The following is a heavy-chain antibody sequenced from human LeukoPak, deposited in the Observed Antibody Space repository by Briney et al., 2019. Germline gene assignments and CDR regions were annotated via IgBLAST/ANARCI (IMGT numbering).Heavy chain of an antibody. V-gene: IGHV5-10-1*01. Sequence: GESLKISCKGSGYSFTSYWISWMRQMPGKGLEWMGRIDPSDSYTSYSPSSQGHVTNSADKSISTAYLQWSRLRASDTAMYYCAGAGIAVAGNAEYFQHWGQGTLVTVSS. D-gene: IGHD6-19*01. J-gene: IGHJ1*01. CDR2: IDPSDSYT. CDR1: GYSFTSYW. CDR3: AGAGIAVAGNAEYFQH.